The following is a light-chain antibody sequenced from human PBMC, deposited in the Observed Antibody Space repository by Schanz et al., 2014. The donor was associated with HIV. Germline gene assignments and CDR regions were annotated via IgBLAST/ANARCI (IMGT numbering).Light chain of an antibody. J-gene: IGKJ4*01. V-gene: IGKV4-1*01. Sequence: DIVMPQSPDSLAVSLGERATINCKSSQSVLYSSNNKNYLAWYQRKPGQPPKLLIYWASTRESGVPDRFSGSGSGTDFTLTISSLQAEDVAVYYCQQYYSTPPTFGGGTKVEIK. CDR3: QQYYSTPPT. CDR2: WAS. CDR1: QSVLYSSNNKNY.